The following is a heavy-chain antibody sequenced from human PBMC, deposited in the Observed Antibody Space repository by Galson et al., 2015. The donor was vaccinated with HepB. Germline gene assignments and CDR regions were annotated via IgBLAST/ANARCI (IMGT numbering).Heavy chain of an antibody. CDR1: GFTVSSNY. J-gene: IGHJ3*02. D-gene: IGHD3-22*01. CDR2: IYSGGST. V-gene: IGHV3-66*01. CDR3: ARDRRYYDSSGYHGRDAFDI. Sequence: SLRLSCAASGFTVSSNYMSWVRQAPGKGLEWVSVIYSGGSTYYADSVKGRFTISRDNSKNTLYLQMNSLRAEDTAVYYCARDRRYYDSSGYHGRDAFDIWGQGTMVTVSS.